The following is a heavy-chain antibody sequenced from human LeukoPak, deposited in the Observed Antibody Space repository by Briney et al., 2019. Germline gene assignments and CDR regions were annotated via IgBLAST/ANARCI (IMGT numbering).Heavy chain of an antibody. J-gene: IGHJ5*02. D-gene: IGHD6-13*01. CDR1: GGTFSSYA. V-gene: IGHV1-69*13. CDR3: ARSPYSSSGWFDP. CDR2: IIPIFGTA. Sequence: SVKVSCKASGGTFSSYAISWVRQAPGQGLEWMGGIIPIFGTANYAQKFQGRVTITADESTSTAYMELSSLRSEDTAVYYCARSPYSSSGWFDPWGQGTPVTVSS.